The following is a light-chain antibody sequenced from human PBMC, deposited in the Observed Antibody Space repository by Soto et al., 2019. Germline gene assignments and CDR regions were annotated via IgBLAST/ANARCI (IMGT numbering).Light chain of an antibody. Sequence: LMTQSPVTLSMSPGERATLSCRASQFVSSNLAWYQQKPGQAPRLLIYGASTRATGIPARSSGSGSGTEFTLTISRLEPEDFAVYYCQHYGASPWTFAQGTKVAIK. CDR2: GAS. CDR3: QHYGASPWT. J-gene: IGKJ1*01. CDR1: QFVSSN. V-gene: IGKV3D-15*01.